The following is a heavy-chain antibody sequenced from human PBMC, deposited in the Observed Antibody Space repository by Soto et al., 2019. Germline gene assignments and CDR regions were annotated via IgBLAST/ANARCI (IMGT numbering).Heavy chain of an antibody. CDR3: GKYLGYCSGGSCYSGYYNGMDV. V-gene: IGHV5-51*01. Sequence: PGESLKISCKGSGYSFTTYWIGWVRQMPGKGLEWMGIIYPADSDTRYSPSFQGQVTISADKSISTAYLQWSSLKASDTAMYYCGKYLGYCSGGSCYSGYYNGMDVLGQVTTVAVSS. J-gene: IGHJ6*02. D-gene: IGHD2-15*01. CDR2: IYPADSDT. CDR1: GYSFTTYW.